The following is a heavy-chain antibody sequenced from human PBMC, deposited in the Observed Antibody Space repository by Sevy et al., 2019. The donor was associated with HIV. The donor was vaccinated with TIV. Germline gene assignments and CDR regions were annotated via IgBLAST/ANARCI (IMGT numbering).Heavy chain of an antibody. CDR1: GYTFTSYG. D-gene: IGHD6-13*01. J-gene: IGHJ3*02. V-gene: IGHV1-18*01. CDR2: ISAYNGNT. CDR3: ARGVIAAAPYACDI. Sequence: ASVKVSCKASGYTFTSYGISWVRQAPGQGLEWMGWISAYNGNTNYAQKLQGRDTMTTDTSTSTAYMKLRSRRSDDTPVHYCARGVIAAAPYACDIWGQGTMVTVSS.